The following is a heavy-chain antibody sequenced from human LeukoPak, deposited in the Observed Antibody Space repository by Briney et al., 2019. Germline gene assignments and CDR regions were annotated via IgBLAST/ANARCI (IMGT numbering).Heavy chain of an antibody. CDR3: ARAYDYGGNIDY. CDR2: ISYDGSNK. V-gene: IGHV3-30-3*01. J-gene: IGHJ4*02. CDR1: GFTFSSYA. Sequence: PGGSLRLSCAASGFTFSSYAMHWVRQAPGKGLEWLAVISYDGSNKYYADSVKGRFTISRDNSKNTLYLQMNSLRAEDTAVYYCARAYDYGGNIDYWGQGTLVTVSS. D-gene: IGHD4-23*01.